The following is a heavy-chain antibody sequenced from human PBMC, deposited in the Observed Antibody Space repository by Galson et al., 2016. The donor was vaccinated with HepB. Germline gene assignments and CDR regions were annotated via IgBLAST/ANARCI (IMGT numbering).Heavy chain of an antibody. Sequence: SLRLSCAASGFTFSNYAMSWVRQAPGKGLEWVSAISGSGGSTYYADSVKGRFTISRDNSKNTLYLQMNSLRAEDTAVYYCVREAIAAAGTHDAFDIWGQGTMVTVCS. V-gene: IGHV3-23*01. J-gene: IGHJ3*02. CDR3: VREAIAAAGTHDAFDI. CDR1: GFTFSNYA. CDR2: ISGSGGST. D-gene: IGHD6-13*01.